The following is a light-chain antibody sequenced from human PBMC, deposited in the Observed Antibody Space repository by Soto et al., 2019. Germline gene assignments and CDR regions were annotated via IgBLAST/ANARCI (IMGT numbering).Light chain of an antibody. CDR3: CSSGGSPTYV. CDR1: SSNVGSYKL. J-gene: IGLJ1*01. V-gene: IGLV2-23*02. CDR2: EVN. Sequence: QSVLTQPASVSGSPGQSITISCTGTSSNVGSYKLVSWYQQHPGKAPKLMIFEVNKRPSGVSNRFSGCKSGNTASLTISGLKVEDEADYYCCSSGGSPTYVFGTGTKLTVL.